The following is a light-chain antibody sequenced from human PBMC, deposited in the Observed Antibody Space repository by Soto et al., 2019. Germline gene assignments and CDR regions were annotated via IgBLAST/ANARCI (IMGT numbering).Light chain of an antibody. CDR2: TAS. V-gene: IGKV1-39*01. CDR1: QSISNY. Sequence: DIQMTQSPSSLSASVGDRVTITCRASQSISNYLTWYQQKPGTAPKLLIYTASSLQSGVPSRFSGSGSGTDFTLTISSLQPEDFATYYCQQSHSTPLTFGGGTKVEIK. CDR3: QQSHSTPLT. J-gene: IGKJ4*01.